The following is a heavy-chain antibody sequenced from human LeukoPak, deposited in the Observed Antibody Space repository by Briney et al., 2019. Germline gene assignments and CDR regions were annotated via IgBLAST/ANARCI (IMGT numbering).Heavy chain of an antibody. CDR1: GFTFSSFW. Sequence: GGSLRLSCTASGFTFSSFWMAWVRQAPGKGLEWVANIKQDGSLQHYGDSVKGRFTISRDNAKNSLYLQMNNLRAEDTALYYCATSYDSSGCDWGQGTLVTVSS. V-gene: IGHV3-7*01. J-gene: IGHJ4*02. D-gene: IGHD3-22*01. CDR2: IKQDGSLQ. CDR3: ATSYDSSGCD.